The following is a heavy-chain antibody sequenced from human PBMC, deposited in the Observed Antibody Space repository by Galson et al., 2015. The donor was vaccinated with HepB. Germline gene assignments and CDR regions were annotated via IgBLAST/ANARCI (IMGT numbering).Heavy chain of an antibody. CDR1: GFTFSSYG. J-gene: IGHJ6*02. Sequence: SLRLSCAASGFTFSSYGMHWVRQAPGKGLEWVAVIWYDGSNKYYADSVKGRFTISRDNSKNTLYLQMNSLRAEDTGVYYCASGGDIVVVPAARSYSHYGMDVWGQGTTVTVSS. CDR3: ASGGDIVVVPAARSYSHYGMDV. D-gene: IGHD2-2*01. CDR2: IWYDGSNK. V-gene: IGHV3-33*01.